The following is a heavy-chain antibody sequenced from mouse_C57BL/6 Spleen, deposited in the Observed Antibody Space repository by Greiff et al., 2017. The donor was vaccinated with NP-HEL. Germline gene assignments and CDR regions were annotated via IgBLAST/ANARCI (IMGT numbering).Heavy chain of an antibody. V-gene: IGHV1-50*01. CDR3: ARRSSLGGAMDY. D-gene: IGHD1-1*01. CDR1: GYTFTSYW. Sequence: VQLQQPGAELVKPGASVKLSCKASGYTFTSYWMQWVKQRPGQGLEWIGEIDPSDSYTNYNQKFKGKATLTVDTSSSTAYMQLSSLTSEDSAVYYCARRSSLGGAMDYWGQGTSVTVSS. J-gene: IGHJ4*01. CDR2: IDPSDSYT.